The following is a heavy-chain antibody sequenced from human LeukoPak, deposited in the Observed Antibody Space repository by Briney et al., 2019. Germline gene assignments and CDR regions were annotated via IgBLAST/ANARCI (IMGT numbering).Heavy chain of an antibody. CDR3: AKGDGRSLAYYYGMDV. CDR1: GFTFSSYA. Sequence: GGSLRLSCAASGFTFSSYAMSWVRQAPGKGLEWASSIIGVGDSTYYADSVKGRFTISRDNSKNTLYLQINSLRAEDTAIYYCAKGDGRSLAYYYGMDVWGQGTTVTVSS. CDR2: IIGVGDST. J-gene: IGHJ6*02. D-gene: IGHD5-24*01. V-gene: IGHV3-23*01.